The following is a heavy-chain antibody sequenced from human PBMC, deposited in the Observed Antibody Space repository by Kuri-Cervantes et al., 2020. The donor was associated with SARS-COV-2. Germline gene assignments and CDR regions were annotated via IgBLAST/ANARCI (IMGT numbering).Heavy chain of an antibody. Sequence: GGSLRLSCAASGFTFSAYTLNWVRQAPGKGLEWVSSITRSSVYISYADSLKGRFIISRDNAKNSLYLQMNSLRAEDTAVYYCARSPGDGDYDPFDYWGQGTLVTVSS. CDR3: ARSPGDGDYDPFDY. D-gene: IGHD4-17*01. CDR1: GFTFSAYT. J-gene: IGHJ4*02. V-gene: IGHV3-21*01. CDR2: ITRSSVYI.